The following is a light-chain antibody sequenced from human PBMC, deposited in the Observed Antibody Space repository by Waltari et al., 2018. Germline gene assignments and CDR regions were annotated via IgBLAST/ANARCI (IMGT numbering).Light chain of an antibody. Sequence: QSVLTQPPSASGTPGQRVTIFCSGSTSHTGSNYVYWYQHLPGTAPKVLIYRNNQRASVVPDRFSGAKSDTSASLASSGRRSEDDAHYYCAVWDDSLSGWVFGGGTKVTVL. J-gene: IGLJ3*02. CDR3: AVWDDSLSGWV. CDR1: TSHTGSNY. V-gene: IGLV1-47*01. CDR2: RNN.